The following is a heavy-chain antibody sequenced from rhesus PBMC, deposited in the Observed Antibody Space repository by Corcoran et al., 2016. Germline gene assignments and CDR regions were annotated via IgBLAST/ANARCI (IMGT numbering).Heavy chain of an antibody. CDR2: IFGSGGTI. J-gene: IGHJ4*01. CDR1: VGSISSHY. D-gene: IGHD2-21*01. CDR3: ARGCGGIGCPLVNIDY. V-gene: IGHV4-173*01. Sequence: QLQLQESGPGLVKPSETLSLTCAVSVGSISSHYWSWTRHPPGKGLEGIGRIFGSGGTIDYNPSLKSRVTLSTDTSKNQFSQKLNSVTAADTAVYYCARGCGGIGCPLVNIDYWGQGALVTVSS.